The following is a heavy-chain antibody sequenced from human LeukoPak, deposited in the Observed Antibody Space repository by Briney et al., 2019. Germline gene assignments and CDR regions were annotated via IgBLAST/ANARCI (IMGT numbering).Heavy chain of an antibody. D-gene: IGHD1-1*01. Sequence: SETLSLTCTVSGDSISSYYWSWIRQPPGKGLEWIGYISYSGSTNYNPSLEIRVTISGDTSKNQFSLKLSSVTAADTAFYYCARQSRGTTARLFDYWGQGTLVTVSS. CDR1: GDSISSYY. CDR2: ISYSGST. V-gene: IGHV4-59*08. CDR3: ARQSRGTTARLFDY. J-gene: IGHJ4*02.